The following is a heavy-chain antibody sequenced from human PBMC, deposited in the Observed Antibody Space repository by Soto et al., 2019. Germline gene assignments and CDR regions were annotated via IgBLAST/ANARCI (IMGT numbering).Heavy chain of an antibody. CDR2: IIPIFGTA. J-gene: IGHJ6*02. V-gene: IGHV1-69*01. CDR1: GGTFSSYA. D-gene: IGHD2-2*01. CDR3: ARDEDIVVVPAATDYYYYGMDV. Sequence: QVQLVQSGAEVKKPGSSVKVSCKASGGTFSSYAISWVRQAPGQGLEWMGGIIPIFGTANYAQKFQGRVTITADESTSTAYMEVSSLRSEDTAVYYCARDEDIVVVPAATDYYYYGMDVWGQGTTVTVSS.